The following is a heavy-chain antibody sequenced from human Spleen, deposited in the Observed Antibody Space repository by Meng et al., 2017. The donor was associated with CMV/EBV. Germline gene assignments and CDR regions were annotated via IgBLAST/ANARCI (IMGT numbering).Heavy chain of an antibody. D-gene: IGHD3-3*01. V-gene: IGHV3-30-3*01. J-gene: IGHJ4*02. Sequence: GGSLRLSCAASGFTFSSYAMHWVRQAPGKGLEWVAVISYDGSNKYYADSVKGRFTISRDNSKNTLYLQMNSLRAEDTAVYYCARVHFGVVIRCPHYWGQGTLVTVSS. CDR3: ARVHFGVVIRCPHY. CDR2: ISYDGSNK. CDR1: GFTFSSYA.